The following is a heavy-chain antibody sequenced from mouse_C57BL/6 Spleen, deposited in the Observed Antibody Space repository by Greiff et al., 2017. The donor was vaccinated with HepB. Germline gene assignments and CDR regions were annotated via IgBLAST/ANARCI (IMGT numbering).Heavy chain of an antibody. V-gene: IGHV1-64*01. CDR2: IHPNSGST. CDR1: GYTFTSYW. Sequence: VQLQQPGAELVKPGASVKLSCKASGYTFTSYWMHWVKQRPGQGLEWIGMIHPNSGSTNYNEKFKSKATLTVDKSSSTAYMQLSSLTSEDSAVYYCARYYGSSLGYFDVWGTGTTVTVSS. D-gene: IGHD1-1*01. J-gene: IGHJ1*03. CDR3: ARYYGSSLGYFDV.